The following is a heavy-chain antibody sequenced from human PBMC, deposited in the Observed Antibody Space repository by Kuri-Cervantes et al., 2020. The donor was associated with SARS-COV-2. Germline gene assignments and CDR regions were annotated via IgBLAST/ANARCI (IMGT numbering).Heavy chain of an antibody. J-gene: IGHJ4*02. CDR1: GESFIGYY. Sequence: SQTLSLTCAVYGESFIGYYWSWVRQPPGKGLEWIGDINHSGSTNYNPSLKSRVTISLDTSTNQFSLKLSSVTAADTAVYYCATLPGRGDYYTSGTVSDNWGQGTLVTVSS. CDR2: INHSGST. D-gene: IGHD3-10*01. CDR3: ATLPGRGDYYTSGTVSDN. V-gene: IGHV4-34*01.